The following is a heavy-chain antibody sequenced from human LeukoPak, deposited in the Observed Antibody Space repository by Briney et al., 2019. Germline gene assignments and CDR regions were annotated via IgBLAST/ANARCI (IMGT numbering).Heavy chain of an antibody. CDR3: ARDALRYFDWLYY. V-gene: IGHV1-69*06. CDR2: IIPIFGTA. D-gene: IGHD3-9*01. Sequence: SVKVSFKASGGTFSSYAISWVRQAPGQGLEWMGGIIPIFGTANYAQKFQGRVTITADKSTSTAYMELSSLRPEDTAVYYCARDALRYFDWLYYWGQGTLVTVSS. CDR1: GGTFSSYA. J-gene: IGHJ4*02.